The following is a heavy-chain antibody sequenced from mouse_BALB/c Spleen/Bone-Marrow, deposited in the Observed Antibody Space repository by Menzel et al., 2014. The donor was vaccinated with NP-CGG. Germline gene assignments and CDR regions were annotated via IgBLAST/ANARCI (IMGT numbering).Heavy chain of an antibody. Sequence: VQLKESGGGLVQPGGSRKLSCAASGFTFSSFGMHWVRQAPEKGLEWVAYISSVCSTIFYADTVKGRFTVSRDNPKNTLFLQMTSLRSEDTAMYYCTRGGNWDDFDYWGQGTTLTVSS. CDR3: TRGGNWDDFDY. CDR1: GFTFSSFG. D-gene: IGHD4-1*01. V-gene: IGHV5-17*02. CDR2: ISSVCSTI. J-gene: IGHJ2*01.